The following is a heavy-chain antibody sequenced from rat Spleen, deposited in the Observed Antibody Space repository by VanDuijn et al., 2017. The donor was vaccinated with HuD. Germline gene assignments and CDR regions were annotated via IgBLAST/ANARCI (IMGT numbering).Heavy chain of an antibody. CDR3: ATDQGQLYPHYFDY. D-gene: IGHD1-2*01. Sequence: EVQLVESGGGLVQPGRSLKLSCAASGFTFSNYGMHWIRQAPTKGLEWVASISPSGGSTYYRDSVKGRFTISRDNAKSTLYLQMASLSSEDTATYYCATDQGQLYPHYFDYWGQGVMVTVSS. CDR1: GFTFSNYG. V-gene: IGHV5-19*01. J-gene: IGHJ2*01. CDR2: ISPSGGST.